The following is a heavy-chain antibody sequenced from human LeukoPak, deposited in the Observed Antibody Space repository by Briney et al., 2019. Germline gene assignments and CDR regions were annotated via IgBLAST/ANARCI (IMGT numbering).Heavy chain of an antibody. V-gene: IGHV4-61*01. Sequence: SETLSLTCTVSGGSVSSGTYYWSWIRQPPGEGLEWIGYIYYSGSTNYDPSLKSRVTISVDTSKNQFSLKLSSVTAADTAVYYCARVEWFGELSPFDIWGQGTMVTVSS. CDR2: IYYSGST. CDR1: GGSVSSGTYY. J-gene: IGHJ3*02. D-gene: IGHD3-10*01. CDR3: ARVEWFGELSPFDI.